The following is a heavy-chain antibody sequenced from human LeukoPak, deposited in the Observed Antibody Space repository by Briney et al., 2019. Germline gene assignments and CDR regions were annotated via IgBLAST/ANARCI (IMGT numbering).Heavy chain of an antibody. Sequence: SETLSLTCTVSGGSISSSSSYWGWIRQPPGKGLEWIGSIYYSGSTYYNPSLKSRVTISVDTSKNQFSLKLSSVTAADTAVYYCARHFSSDSGWYFHFDYWGQGTLVTVSS. CDR2: IYYSGST. J-gene: IGHJ4*02. CDR1: GGSISSSSSY. D-gene: IGHD6-19*01. CDR3: ARHFSSDSGWYFHFDY. V-gene: IGHV4-39*01.